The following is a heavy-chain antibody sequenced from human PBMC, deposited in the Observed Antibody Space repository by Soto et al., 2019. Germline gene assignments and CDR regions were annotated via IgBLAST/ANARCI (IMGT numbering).Heavy chain of an antibody. CDR3: VRARVDY. CDR2: IKEDGSEK. J-gene: IGHJ4*02. CDR1: GFTFRNYG. Sequence: GGSLRLSCATSGFTFRNYGMTWFRQAPSKGLEWVATIKEDGSEKYYADSLKGRFTISRDNAVSSLYLQVNSPRAEDTAVYYCVRARVDYWGQGTLVTVSS. V-gene: IGHV3-7*01.